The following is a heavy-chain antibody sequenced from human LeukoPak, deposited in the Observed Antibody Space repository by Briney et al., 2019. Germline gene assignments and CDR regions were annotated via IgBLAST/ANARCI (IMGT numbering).Heavy chain of an antibody. CDR2: ISSSGSTI. Sequence: GGSLRLSCAASGFTFSSYEMNWVRQAPGKGLEWVSYISSSGSTIYYADSVKGRFTISRDNAKNSLYLQMNSLRAEGTAVYYCAREREGHDCSGGSCPSFDYWGQGTLVTVSS. V-gene: IGHV3-48*03. CDR1: GFTFSSYE. CDR3: AREREGHDCSGGSCPSFDY. J-gene: IGHJ4*02. D-gene: IGHD2-15*01.